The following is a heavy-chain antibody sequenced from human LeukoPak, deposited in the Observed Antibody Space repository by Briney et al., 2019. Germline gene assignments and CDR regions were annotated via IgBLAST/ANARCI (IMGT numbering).Heavy chain of an antibody. CDR3: ARHSRQWLSNNWFDP. CDR1: GYSFTNYW. V-gene: IGHV5-51*01. D-gene: IGHD6-19*01. CDR2: IYPGDSDT. Sequence: GESLKISCKGSGYSFTNYWIGWVRQMPGKGLEWMGIIYPGDSDTRYSPSFQGQVTISADKSISTAYLQWSSLKAPDTAMYYCARHSRQWLSNNWFDPWGQGTLVTVSS. J-gene: IGHJ5*02.